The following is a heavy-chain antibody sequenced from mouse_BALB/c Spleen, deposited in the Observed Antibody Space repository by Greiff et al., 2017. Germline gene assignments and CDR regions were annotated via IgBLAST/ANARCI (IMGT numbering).Heavy chain of an antibody. Sequence: EVKLVESGAELVKPGASVKLSCTASGFNIKDTYMHWVKQRPEQGLEWIGRIDPANGNTKYDPKFQGKATITADTSSNTAYLQLSSLTSEDTAVYYCARSGLGPWYFDVWGAGTTVTVSS. V-gene: IGHV14-3*02. CDR2: IDPANGNT. D-gene: IGHD4-1*01. CDR1: GFNIKDTY. J-gene: IGHJ1*01. CDR3: ARSGLGPWYFDV.